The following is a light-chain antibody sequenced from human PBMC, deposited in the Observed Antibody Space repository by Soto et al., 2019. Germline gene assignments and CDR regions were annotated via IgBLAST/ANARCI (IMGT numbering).Light chain of an antibody. J-gene: IGLJ1*01. CDR3: SSYTSSSTPYV. CDR2: EVS. V-gene: IGLV2-14*01. CDR1: SSDVGGYNY. Sequence: QSVLTQPASVSGSPGQSITMSCTGTSSDVGGYNYVSWYQHHPGKAPKLIIYEVSNRPSGVPNRFSGSKSRNTASLTISGLQAEDEADYYCSSYTSSSTPYVFGPGTKVTVL.